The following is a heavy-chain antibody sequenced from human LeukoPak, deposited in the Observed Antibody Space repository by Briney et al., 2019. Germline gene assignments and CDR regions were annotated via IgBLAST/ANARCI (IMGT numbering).Heavy chain of an antibody. J-gene: IGHJ6*03. D-gene: IGHD6-19*01. V-gene: IGHV4-4*07. CDR1: GGPISSYY. CDR2: TQTSGST. Sequence: PSETLSLTCTVSGGPISSYYWSWIRQPAGKGLEWIGRTQTSGSTNYNPSLKSRVTISVDTSKNQFSLKLSSVTAADAAVYYCARGGPDSSGWYYYYYYMDVWGKGTTVTISS. CDR3: ARGGPDSSGWYYYYYYMDV.